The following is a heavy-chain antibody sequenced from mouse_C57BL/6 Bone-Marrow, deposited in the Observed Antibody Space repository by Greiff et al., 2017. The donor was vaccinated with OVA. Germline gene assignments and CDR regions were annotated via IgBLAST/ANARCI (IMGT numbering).Heavy chain of an antibody. CDR3: ARSEYYGSSLWFAY. CDR2: IDPSDSYT. V-gene: IGHV1-50*01. Sequence: QVQLQQPGAELVKPGASVKLSCKASGYTFTSYWMQWVKQRPGQGLEWIGEIDPSDSYTNYNQKFKGKATLTVDTSSSTAYMQLSSLTSEDSAVYFCARSEYYGSSLWFAYWGQGTLVTVSA. D-gene: IGHD1-1*01. CDR1: GYTFTSYW. J-gene: IGHJ3*01.